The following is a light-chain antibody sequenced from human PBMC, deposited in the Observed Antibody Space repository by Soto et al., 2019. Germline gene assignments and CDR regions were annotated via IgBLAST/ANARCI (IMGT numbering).Light chain of an antibody. CDR3: QQYGGSPLT. Sequence: PGDTATLSCRASQSVPTDYLAWYQQKPGQAPSLLIYGASRRATGIPDRFSGSGPGTDFTLSIRLEPEDFAVYFCQQYGGSPLTFGGGTKVEI. CDR1: QSVPTDY. J-gene: IGKJ4*01. CDR2: GAS. V-gene: IGKV3-20*01.